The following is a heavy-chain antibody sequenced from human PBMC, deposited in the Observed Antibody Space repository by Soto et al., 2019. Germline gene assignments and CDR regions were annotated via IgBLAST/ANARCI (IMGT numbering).Heavy chain of an antibody. Sequence: SETLSLTCAVCGGSLSGYYWSWIRQPPGKGLEWIGEINHSGSTNYNPSLKSRVTISVDTSKNQFSLKLSSVTAADTAVYYCARKMPTMIVVVIQNWFDPWGQGTLVTVSS. CDR1: GGSLSGYY. V-gene: IGHV4-34*01. D-gene: IGHD3-22*01. CDR2: INHSGST. CDR3: ARKMPTMIVVVIQNWFDP. J-gene: IGHJ5*02.